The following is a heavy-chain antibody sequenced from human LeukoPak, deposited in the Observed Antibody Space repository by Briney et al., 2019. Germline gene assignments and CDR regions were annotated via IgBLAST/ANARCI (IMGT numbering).Heavy chain of an antibody. CDR2: IYYSGST. D-gene: IGHD3-10*01. Sequence: SQTLSLTCTVSGGSISSGGYYWSWIRQHPGKGLEWIGYIYYSGSTYYNPSLKSRVTISVDTSKNQFSLKLSSVTAADTAVYYCARGRFRDYYGSGSYYNEWGQGTLVTVSS. CDR3: ARGRFRDYYGSGSYYNE. J-gene: IGHJ4*02. CDR1: GGSISSGGYY. V-gene: IGHV4-31*03.